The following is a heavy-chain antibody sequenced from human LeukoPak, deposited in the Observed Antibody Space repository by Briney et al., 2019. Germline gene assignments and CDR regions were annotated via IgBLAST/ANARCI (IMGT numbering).Heavy chain of an antibody. CDR2: ISGSGGST. CDR1: GFTFSSYA. J-gene: IGHJ5*02. V-gene: IGHV3-23*01. Sequence: GGSLRLSCAASGFTFSSYAMSWVRQAPGKGLEWVSAISGSGGSTYYADSVKGRFTISRDNSKNTLYLQMNSLRAEDTAVYYCARGSGIEYSSLGPFDPWGQGTLVTVSS. CDR3: ARGSGIEYSSLGPFDP. D-gene: IGHD6-6*01.